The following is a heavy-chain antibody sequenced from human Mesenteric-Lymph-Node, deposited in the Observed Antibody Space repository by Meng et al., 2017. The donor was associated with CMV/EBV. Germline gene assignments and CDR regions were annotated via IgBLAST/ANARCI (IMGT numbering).Heavy chain of an antibody. J-gene: IGHJ6*02. Sequence: GGSLRLSCATSGFTFNTHTINWVRQAPGRGLEWVSSITSSGNYIYYADSMKGRFTISRDNAKNLLYLQMNNLRAEDTAVYYCARDFDVWSGNKYYYGLDVWGQGTTVTVSS. V-gene: IGHV3-21*01. CDR3: ARDFDVWSGNKYYYGLDV. CDR1: GFTFNTHT. CDR2: ITSSGNYI. D-gene: IGHD3-3*01.